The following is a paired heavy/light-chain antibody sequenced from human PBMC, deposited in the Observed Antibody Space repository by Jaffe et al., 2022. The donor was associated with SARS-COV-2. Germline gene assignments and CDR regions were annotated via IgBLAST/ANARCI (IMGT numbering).Heavy chain of an antibody. Sequence: QLQLQESGPGLVKPSETLSLTCTVSGGSISSSSYYWGWIRQPPGKGLEWIGSIYYSGSTYYNPSLKSRVTISVDTSKNQFSLKLSSVTAADTAVYYCARHGVAVAGTTLLGYYYGMDVWGQGTTVTVSS. V-gene: IGHV4-39*01. CDR2: IYYSGST. J-gene: IGHJ6*02. CDR1: GGSISSSSYY. D-gene: IGHD6-19*01. CDR3: ARHGVAVAGTTLLGYYYGMDV.
Light chain of an antibody. Sequence: QSALTQPASVSGSPGQSITISCTGTSSDVGGYNYVSWYQQHPGKAPKLMIYEVSNRPSGVSNRFSGSKSGNTASLTISGLQAEDEADYYCSSYTSSSTWVFGGGTKLTVL. CDR2: EVS. V-gene: IGLV2-14*01. J-gene: IGLJ3*02. CDR1: SSDVGGYNY. CDR3: SSYTSSSTWV.